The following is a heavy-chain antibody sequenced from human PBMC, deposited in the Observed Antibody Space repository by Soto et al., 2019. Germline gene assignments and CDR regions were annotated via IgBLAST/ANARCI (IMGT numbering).Heavy chain of an antibody. J-gene: IGHJ4*02. CDR3: AKTRQAPVGTHFFDL. Sequence: TGGTLRLSCEGSGFTFSSFAMGWVGQSPGKGLEWLSSVSADSVSSFSADSVRGRFRVSRDNSKNTLFLQMRFLRVEDTAVYYCAKTRQAPVGTHFFDLWGQGTQVTVSS. CDR1: GFTFSSFA. CDR2: VSADSVSS. V-gene: IGHV3-23*01.